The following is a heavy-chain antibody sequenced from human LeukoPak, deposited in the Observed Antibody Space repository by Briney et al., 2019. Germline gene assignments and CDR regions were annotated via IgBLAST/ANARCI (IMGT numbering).Heavy chain of an antibody. J-gene: IGHJ4*02. CDR2: ISTSSTYK. CDR1: GFTFSTYA. Sequence: GGSLRLSRAASGFTFSTYAMSWVRQAPGKGPEWVSSISTSSTYKLYADSVKDRFSISRDNSKNSLYLQMDSLRAEDTAIYYCAKDRASGGSYGGNYFDDWGQGTLVTVSS. CDR3: AKDRASGGSYGGNYFDD. D-gene: IGHD2-15*01. V-gene: IGHV3-21*01.